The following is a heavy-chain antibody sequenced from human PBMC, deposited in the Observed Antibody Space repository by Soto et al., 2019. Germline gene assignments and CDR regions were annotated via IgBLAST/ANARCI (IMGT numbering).Heavy chain of an antibody. D-gene: IGHD4-17*01. V-gene: IGHV3-23*01. CDR2: ISGSGGTT. CDR1: GFTFSRYA. J-gene: IGHJ6*02. CDR3: AKCRNGDSHYYGMDV. Sequence: EVQLLESGGGLVQPGGSLRLSCAASGFTFSRYAMSWVRQAPGKGLEWVSAISGSGGTTYYADSVKGRFTISRDNSKNTLYLQMNSLRAEDTAVYYCAKCRNGDSHYYGMDVWGQGTTVTVSS.